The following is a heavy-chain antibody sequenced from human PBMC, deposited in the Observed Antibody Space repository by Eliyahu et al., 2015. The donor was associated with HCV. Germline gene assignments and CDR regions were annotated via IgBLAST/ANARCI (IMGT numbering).Heavy chain of an antibody. J-gene: IGHJ4*02. V-gene: IGHV4-34*01. CDR2: INHSGST. CDR1: GGSFSGYY. Sequence: QVQLQQWGAGLLKPSETLSLTCAVYGGSFSGYYWSWIRQPPGKGLEWIGEINHSGSTNYNPSLKSRVTISVDTSKNQFSLKLSSVTAADTAVYYCARGGLTGEDFDYWGQGTLVTVSS. CDR3: ARGGLTGEDFDY. D-gene: IGHD7-27*01.